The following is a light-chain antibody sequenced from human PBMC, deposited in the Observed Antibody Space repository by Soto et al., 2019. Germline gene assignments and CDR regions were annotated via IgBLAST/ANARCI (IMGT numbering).Light chain of an antibody. J-gene: IGKJ1*01. CDR3: QQYTVWPQT. V-gene: IGKV3-15*01. CDR2: AAS. CDR1: QTVYNN. Sequence: EVVMTQSPVTLSVSPGGRATLSCRASQTVYNNLARYQQKRGQGPRLLMYAASTRAVGVPARFSGSGSGTEFTLTISGLQSEDFAVYYCQQYTVWPQTFGQGTRVEIK.